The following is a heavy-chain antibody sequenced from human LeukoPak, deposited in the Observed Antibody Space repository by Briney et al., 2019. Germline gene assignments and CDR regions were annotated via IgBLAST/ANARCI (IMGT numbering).Heavy chain of an antibody. V-gene: IGHV4-4*07. Sequence: PSETLSLTCIVSGGSISSSYWSWIRSPAGRDLRWFGRIYTSGSSNYNPSLKSRITMSVDTSKSEFSLKLTSVTAADTAVYYCARGGSYFYDYYMDVWGKGATVTVSS. CDR2: IYTSGSS. CDR1: GGSISSSY. J-gene: IGHJ6*03. CDR3: ARGGSYFYDYYMDV. D-gene: IGHD1-26*01.